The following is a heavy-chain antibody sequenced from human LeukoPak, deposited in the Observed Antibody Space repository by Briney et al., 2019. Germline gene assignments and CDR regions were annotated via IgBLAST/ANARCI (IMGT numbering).Heavy chain of an antibody. CDR2: INYSGNT. D-gene: IGHD3-10*01. J-gene: IGHJ3*02. Sequence: SETLSLTCTVSGGSISSSNYYWGWIRQPPWKGLEWIGSINYSGNTYYNPSLKSRLTISVDTSKNQFSMILSSVTAADAAVYDCARLSSGTFDIWGQGTVVTVSS. CDR3: ARLSSGTFDI. V-gene: IGHV4-39*01. CDR1: GGSISSSNYY.